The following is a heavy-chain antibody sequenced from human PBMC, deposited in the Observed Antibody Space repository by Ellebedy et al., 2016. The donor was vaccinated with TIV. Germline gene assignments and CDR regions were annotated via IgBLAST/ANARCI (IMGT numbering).Heavy chain of an antibody. Sequence: SETLSLTXTVSGGSIGSGSYYWGWIRQPPGKGLEWIGSSYYSGSTYYNPSLKSRVTMSVDTSQFSLKLTSVTAADTAVYYCATDRDRRWFYFWGQGTLVTVSS. CDR3: ATDRDRRWFYF. CDR2: SYYSGST. CDR1: GGSIGSGSYY. J-gene: IGHJ5*01. V-gene: IGHV4-39*07.